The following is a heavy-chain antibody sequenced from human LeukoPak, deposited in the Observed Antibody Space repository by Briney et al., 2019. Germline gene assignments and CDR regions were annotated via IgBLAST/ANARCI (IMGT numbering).Heavy chain of an antibody. Sequence: SETLSLTCTVSGGSISSSSYYWGWIRQPPGKGLVWVGSIYYSGSTYYNPSLKSRVTISVDTSKNQFSLKLSSVTAADTAVYYCARLYVVPAAPPEYYFDYWGQGTLVTVSS. V-gene: IGHV4-39*01. CDR1: GGSISSSSYY. CDR3: ARLYVVPAAPPEYYFDY. CDR2: IYYSGST. J-gene: IGHJ4*02. D-gene: IGHD2-2*01.